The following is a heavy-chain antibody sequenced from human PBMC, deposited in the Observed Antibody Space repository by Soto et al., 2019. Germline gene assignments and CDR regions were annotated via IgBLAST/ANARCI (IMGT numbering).Heavy chain of an antibody. J-gene: IGHJ6*02. CDR2: IIPIFGTA. D-gene: IGHD2-2*01. CDR1: GGTFSSYA. CDR3: AGERHCSSTSCQTIDYYYYGMDV. V-gene: IGHV1-69*13. Sequence: GASVKVSCKASGGTFSSYAISWVRQAPGQGLEWMGGIIPIFGTANYAQKFQGRVTITADESTSTAYMELSSLRSEDTAVYYCAGERHCSSTSCQTIDYYYYGMDVWGQGTTVTV.